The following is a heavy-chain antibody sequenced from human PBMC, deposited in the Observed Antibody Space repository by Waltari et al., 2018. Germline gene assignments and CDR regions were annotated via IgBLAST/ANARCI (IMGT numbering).Heavy chain of an antibody. D-gene: IGHD6-25*01. V-gene: IGHV3-30*18. Sequence: QVQLVESGGGVVQPGRSLRLSCAASGFTFSIYAHPWVRQAPGKGLEWVAVISYDGSNKYYADSVKGRFTISRDNSKNTLYLQMNSLRAEDTAVYYCAKATKRPYYFDYWGQGTLVTVSS. CDR1: GFTFSIYA. CDR3: AKATKRPYYFDY. J-gene: IGHJ4*02. CDR2: ISYDGSNK.